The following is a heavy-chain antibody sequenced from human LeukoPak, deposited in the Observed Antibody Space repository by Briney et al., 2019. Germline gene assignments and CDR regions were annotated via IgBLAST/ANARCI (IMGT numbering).Heavy chain of an antibody. V-gene: IGHV5-51*01. J-gene: IGHJ5*02. CDR1: GYSFTNYW. CDR3: ARHRTMFRGVNWFDP. Sequence: GESLKISCKGSGYSFTNYWIGWLRQMPGKGLEWMGIIYPGDSDTRHSPSFQGQVTISADKSISTAYLQWNSLKASDTAMYCCARHRTMFRGVNWFDPWGQGTLVTVSS. D-gene: IGHD3-10*01. CDR2: IYPGDSDT.